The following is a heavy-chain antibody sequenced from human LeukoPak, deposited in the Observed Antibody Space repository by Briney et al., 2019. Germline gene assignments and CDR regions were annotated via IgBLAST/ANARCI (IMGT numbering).Heavy chain of an antibody. Sequence: PGGSLRLSCAASGFTFSSYAMSWVRQAPGKGLEWVSAISGSGGSTYYADSVKGRFTISIDNSKNTLYLQMNSLRAEDTAVYYCAIRVPDDILTGYAGYWGQGTLVTVSS. CDR1: GFTFSSYA. V-gene: IGHV3-23*01. CDR3: AIRVPDDILTGYAGY. CDR2: ISGSGGST. J-gene: IGHJ4*02. D-gene: IGHD3-9*01.